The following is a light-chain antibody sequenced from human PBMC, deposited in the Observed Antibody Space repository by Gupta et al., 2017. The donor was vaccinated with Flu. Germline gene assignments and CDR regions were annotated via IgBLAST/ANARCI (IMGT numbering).Light chain of an antibody. Sequence: SDIGSYSYVSWYQHHPGQAPKLLIFEAFSRPSGVSDRFSGSASGNTASLTISGLQAEDEADYYCSSYSSSSALLYVFGPGTKVTVL. CDR2: EAF. J-gene: IGLJ1*01. V-gene: IGLV2-14*01. CDR1: SDIGSYSY. CDR3: SSYSSSSALLYV.